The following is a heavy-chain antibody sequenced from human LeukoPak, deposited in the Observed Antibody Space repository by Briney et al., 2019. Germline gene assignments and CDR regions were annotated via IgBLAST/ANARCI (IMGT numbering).Heavy chain of an antibody. Sequence: GGSPRLSCAASGFTFSNSAMSWVRQAPGKGLEWVSAISGSGGSTYYADSVKGRFTISRDNSKDTLYLQMNSLRAEGTAVYYCAKGAGATAFDIWGQGTMVTVSS. CDR2: ISGSGGST. CDR3: AKGAGATAFDI. CDR1: GFTFSNSA. J-gene: IGHJ3*02. V-gene: IGHV3-23*01. D-gene: IGHD1-26*01.